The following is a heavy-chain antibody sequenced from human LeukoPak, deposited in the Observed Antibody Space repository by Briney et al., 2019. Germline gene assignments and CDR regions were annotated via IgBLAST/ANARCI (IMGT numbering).Heavy chain of an antibody. CDR3: AREGMIATGREPAEI. CDR1: GGSISSSNYY. D-gene: IGHD3-22*01. CDR2: IYYSGRT. V-gene: IGHV4-39*07. J-gene: IGHJ3*02. Sequence: SETLSLTCTVSGGSISSSNYYWAWIRQPPGKGLEWIGSIYYSGRTFYNPSLKSRLTISIDTSKNQFFLKLSSVTAADTAVYYCAREGMIATGREPAEIWGQGTMVTVSS.